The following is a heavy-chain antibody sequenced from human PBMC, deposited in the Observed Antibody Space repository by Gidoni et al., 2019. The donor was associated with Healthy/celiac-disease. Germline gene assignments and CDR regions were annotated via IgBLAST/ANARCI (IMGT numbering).Heavy chain of an antibody. V-gene: IGHV3-43*02. D-gene: IGHD2-15*01. CDR2: ISGDGGST. Sequence: EVQLVESGGGVVQPGGSLRLSCAASGFTFDDYAMHWVRQAPGKGLEWVSLISGDGGSTYYADSVKGRFTISRDNSKNSLYLQMNSLRTEDTALYYCAKACNPRPFPYYGMDVWGQGTTVTVSS. CDR3: AKACNPRPFPYYGMDV. J-gene: IGHJ6*02. CDR1: GFTFDDYA.